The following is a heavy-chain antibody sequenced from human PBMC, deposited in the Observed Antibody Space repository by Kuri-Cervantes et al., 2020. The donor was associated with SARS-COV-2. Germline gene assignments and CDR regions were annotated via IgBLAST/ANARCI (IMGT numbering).Heavy chain of an antibody. Sequence: ESLKISCTVSGGSISSYYWSWIRQPAGKGLEWIGRIYTSGSTNYNPSLKSRVTMSVDTSKNQFSLKLSSVTAADTAVYYCARENWNYFDYWGQGTLVTVSS. CDR3: ARENWNYFDY. J-gene: IGHJ4*02. CDR2: IYTSGST. CDR1: GGSISSYY. D-gene: IGHD1-1*01. V-gene: IGHV4-4*07.